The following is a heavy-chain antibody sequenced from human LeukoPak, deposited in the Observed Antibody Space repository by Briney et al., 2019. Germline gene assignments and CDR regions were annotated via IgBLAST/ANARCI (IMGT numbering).Heavy chain of an antibody. V-gene: IGHV3-30*04. CDR2: ILYDGSNK. D-gene: IGHD6-13*01. J-gene: IGHJ4*02. CDR1: GFTFSSYA. Sequence: PGRSLRLSCAASGFTFSSYAMHWVRQAPGKGLEWVAFILYDGSNKYYVDSVKGRFTISRDNSKNTLFLQMNSLRAEDTAVYYCAKDRSSSWAFDYWGQGTLVTVSS. CDR3: AKDRSSSWAFDY.